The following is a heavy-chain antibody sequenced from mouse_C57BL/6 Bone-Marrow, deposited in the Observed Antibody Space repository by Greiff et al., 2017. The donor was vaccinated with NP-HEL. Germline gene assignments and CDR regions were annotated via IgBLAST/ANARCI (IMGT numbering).Heavy chain of an antibody. D-gene: IGHD3-2*02. J-gene: IGHJ2*01. CDR2: IDPSDSYT. V-gene: IGHV1-69*01. Sequence: QVQLQQPGAELVMPGASVKLSCKASGYTFTSYWMHWVKQRPGQGLEWIGEIDPSDSYTNYNQKLKGKSTLTVDKSSSTAYMQLSSLTSEDSAVYYCARPGGQDYWGQGTTLTVSS. CDR1: GYTFTSYW. CDR3: ARPGGQDY.